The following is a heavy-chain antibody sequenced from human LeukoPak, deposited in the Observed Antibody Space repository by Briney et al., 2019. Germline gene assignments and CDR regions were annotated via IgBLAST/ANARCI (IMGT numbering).Heavy chain of an antibody. CDR2: ISSSGSTI. Sequence: KTGGSLRLSCAASGFTFSDYYMSWIRQAPGKGLEWVSYISSSGSTIYYADSVKGRFTISRDNAKNSLYLQMNSLRAEDTAVYYCAKVGIRISLIVVVFTTADDWYFDLWGRGTLVTVSS. J-gene: IGHJ2*01. CDR1: GFTFSDYY. D-gene: IGHD3-22*01. V-gene: IGHV3-11*01. CDR3: AKVGIRISLIVVVFTTADDWYFDL.